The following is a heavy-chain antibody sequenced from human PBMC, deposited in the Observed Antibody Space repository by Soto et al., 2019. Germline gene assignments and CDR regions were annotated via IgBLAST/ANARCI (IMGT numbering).Heavy chain of an antibody. V-gene: IGHV1-3*01. D-gene: IGHD6-13*01. CDR1: GYTFTSYA. CDR2: INAGNGNT. CDR3: AGSSWPSDAFDI. J-gene: IGHJ3*02. Sequence: ASVKVSCKASGYTFTSYAMHWVRQAPGQRLEWMGWINAGNGNTKYSQKFQGRVTITRDTSASTAYMELSSLRSEDTAVYYCAGSSWPSDAFDIWGQRTMVTVSS.